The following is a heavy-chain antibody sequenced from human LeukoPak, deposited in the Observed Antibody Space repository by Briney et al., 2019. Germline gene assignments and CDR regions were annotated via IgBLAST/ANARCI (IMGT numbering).Heavy chain of an antibody. D-gene: IGHD6-19*01. CDR1: GYTFTSYG. Sequence: ASVKVSCKASGYTFTSYGISWVRQAPGQGLEWMGWLSAYNGNTNYAQKLQGRVTMTTDTSTSTAYMELRSLRSDDTAVYYCARSGSGWYSRGMGYWGQGTLVTVSS. J-gene: IGHJ4*02. CDR2: LSAYNGNT. V-gene: IGHV1-18*01. CDR3: ARSGSGWYSRGMGY.